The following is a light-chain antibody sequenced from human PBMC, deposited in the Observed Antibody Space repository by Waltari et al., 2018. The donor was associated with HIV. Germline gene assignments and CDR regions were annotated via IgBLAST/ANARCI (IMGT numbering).Light chain of an antibody. Sequence: SALTQPASVSGSLGQSVTISCTGATRDIGDFVSWCQQLPGRAPQLLFSGVNRRASGISHRFFASKSGATASLTISRLQADDEGCYYCSSTADLESVTFGGGT. CDR3: SSTADLESVT. J-gene: IGLJ2*01. CDR2: GVN. V-gene: IGLV2-14*03. CDR1: TRDIGDF.